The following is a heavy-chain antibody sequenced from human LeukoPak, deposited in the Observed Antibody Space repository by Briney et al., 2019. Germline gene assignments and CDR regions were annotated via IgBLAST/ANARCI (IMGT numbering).Heavy chain of an antibody. Sequence: GGSLRLSCSASGFTFSTYVRHWVRQAPGKGLEYVSGISSNGVSTYYADSVKGRFTISRDNAKNSLHLQMNSLGAEDTAIYYCARLLSGGYYFDYWGQGTLVTVSS. D-gene: IGHD1-26*01. CDR1: GFTFSTYV. CDR3: ARLLSGGYYFDY. V-gene: IGHV3-64*04. J-gene: IGHJ4*02. CDR2: ISSNGVST.